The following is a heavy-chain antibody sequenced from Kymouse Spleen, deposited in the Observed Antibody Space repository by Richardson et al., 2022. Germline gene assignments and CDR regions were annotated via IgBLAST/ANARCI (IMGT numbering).Heavy chain of an antibody. D-gene: IGHD3-10*01. J-gene: IGHJ6*02. Sequence: QVQLVESGGGVVQPGRSLRLSCAASGFTFSSYGMHWVRQAPGKGLEWVAVISYDGSNKYYADSVKGRFTISRDNSKNTLYLQMNSLRAEDTAVYYCAKDRKDTMVRGVIGYYYYGMDVWGQGTTVTVSS. CDR2: ISYDGSNK. CDR1: GFTFSSYG. CDR3: AKDRKDTMVRGVIGYYYYGMDV. V-gene: IGHV3-30*18.